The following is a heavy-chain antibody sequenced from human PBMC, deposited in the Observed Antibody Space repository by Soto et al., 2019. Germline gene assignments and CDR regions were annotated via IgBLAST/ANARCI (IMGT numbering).Heavy chain of an antibody. CDR2: TGSGTGPG. V-gene: IGHV1-69*06. CDR1: GGTFSTNP. CDR3: ARRDSGGFYRYFDS. J-gene: IGHJ4*02. Sequence: QVQLVQSGAEVKKPGSSVKVSCKASGGTFSTNPISWVRQAPGQGLEWMGGTGSGTGPGNHAQKFQGRLTITVDKSTSTVYMGLSSLSSEDTAVYYCARRDSGGFYRYFDSFGQGTLLTVSS. D-gene: IGHD2-15*01.